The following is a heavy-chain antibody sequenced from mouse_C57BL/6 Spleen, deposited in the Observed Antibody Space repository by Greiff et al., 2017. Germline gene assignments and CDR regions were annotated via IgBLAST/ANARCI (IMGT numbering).Heavy chain of an antibody. Sequence: QVQLQQPGAELVRPGSSVKLSCKASGYTFTSYWMHWVKQRPIQGLEWIGNIDPSDSETHYNQKFKDKATLTVDKSSSTAYMQLSRLTSEDSAVYYCAGSRRGLYYFDYWGQGTTLTVSS. D-gene: IGHD3-3*01. CDR3: AGSRRGLYYFDY. J-gene: IGHJ2*01. CDR1: GYTFTSYW. V-gene: IGHV1-52*01. CDR2: IDPSDSET.